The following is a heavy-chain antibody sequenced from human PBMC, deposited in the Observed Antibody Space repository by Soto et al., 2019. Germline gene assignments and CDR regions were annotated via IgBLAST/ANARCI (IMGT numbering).Heavy chain of an antibody. CDR1: GFTFSSYA. D-gene: IGHD2-15*01. V-gene: IGHV3-23*01. CDR2: ISGSGGNS. Sequence: HPGGSLRLSCAASGFTFSSYAMSWVRQAPGKGLEWVSAISGSGGNSYYADSVKGRFTISRDNSKNTLFFQMNSVRAEETAIYYCAKMDGSGGYRGAPFDYWGLGTPVTV. J-gene: IGHJ4*01. CDR3: AKMDGSGGYRGAPFDY.